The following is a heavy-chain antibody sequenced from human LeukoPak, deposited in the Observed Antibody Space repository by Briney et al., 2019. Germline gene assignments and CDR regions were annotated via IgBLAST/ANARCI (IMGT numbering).Heavy chain of an antibody. CDR2: ISGSGSTT. D-gene: IGHD2-15*01. CDR1: GYSFLTFW. Sequence: GESLKISCEVSGYSFLTFWIGWVRQIPGKGLEWVSAISGSGSTTYYADSVKGRFTISRDNSKNTLFLQMNSLTAEDTAIYSCARPRLEYCSGGSCFDAFDIWGQGTMVTVSS. V-gene: IGHV3-23*01. J-gene: IGHJ3*02. CDR3: ARPRLEYCSGGSCFDAFDI.